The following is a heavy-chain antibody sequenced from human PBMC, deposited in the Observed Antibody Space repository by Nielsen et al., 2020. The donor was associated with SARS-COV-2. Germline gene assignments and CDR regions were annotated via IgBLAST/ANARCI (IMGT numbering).Heavy chain of an antibody. V-gene: IGHV3-9*01. CDR1: GFTFDDYA. Sequence: GGSLRLSCAASGFTFDDYAMHWVRQAPGKGLEWVSGISWNSGSIGYADSVKGRFTISRDNAKNYLYLQMNSLRAEDTALYYCATSYGMDVWGQGTTVTVSS. CDR3: ATSYGMDV. J-gene: IGHJ6*02. CDR2: ISWNSGSI.